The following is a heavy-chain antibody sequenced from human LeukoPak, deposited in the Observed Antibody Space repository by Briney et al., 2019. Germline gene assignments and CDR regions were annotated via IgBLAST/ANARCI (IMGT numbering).Heavy chain of an antibody. CDR2: IYYSGST. CDR3: ASGPSGSPDY. CDR1: DGSISSGTYY. V-gene: IGHV4-39*01. J-gene: IGHJ4*02. D-gene: IGHD3-10*01. Sequence: SETLSLTCIVSDGSISSGTYYWSWIRQPPGKGLEWIGNIYYSGSTYYNPSLKSRVTISVDTSKNQFSLKLSSVTAADTAVYYCASGPSGSPDYWGQGTLVTVSS.